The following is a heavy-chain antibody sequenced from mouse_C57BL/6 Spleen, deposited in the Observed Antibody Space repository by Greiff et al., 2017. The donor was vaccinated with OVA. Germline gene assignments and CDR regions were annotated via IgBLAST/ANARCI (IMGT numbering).Heavy chain of an antibody. CDR1: GYTFTSYW. Sequence: VQLQQPGAELVKPGASVKMSCKASGYTFTSYWITWVKQRPGQGLEWIGDIYPGSGSTNYNEKFKSKATLTGDTSSSTAYMQLSSLTSEVSAVYYCARDYDYDNYYAMDYWGQGTSVTVSS. V-gene: IGHV1-55*01. CDR3: ARDYDYDNYYAMDY. CDR2: IYPGSGST. D-gene: IGHD2-4*01. J-gene: IGHJ4*01.